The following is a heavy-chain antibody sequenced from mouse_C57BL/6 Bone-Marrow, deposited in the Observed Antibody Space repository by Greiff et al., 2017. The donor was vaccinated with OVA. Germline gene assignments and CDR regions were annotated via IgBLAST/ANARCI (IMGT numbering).Heavy chain of an antibody. CDR3: TPGRVDY. CDR2: IDPENGDT. J-gene: IGHJ4*01. V-gene: IGHV14-4*01. CDR1: GFNIKDDY. Sequence: VQLQQSGAELVRPGASVTLSCTASGFNIKDDYMHWVKQRPEQGLEWIGWIDPENGDTEYASKFQGKATITADTSSNTAYLQLSSLTSEDTAVYYCTPGRVDYWGQGTSVTVSS.